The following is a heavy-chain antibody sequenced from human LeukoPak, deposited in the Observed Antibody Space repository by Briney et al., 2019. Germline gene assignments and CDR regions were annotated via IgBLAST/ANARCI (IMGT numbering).Heavy chain of an antibody. CDR1: GFTFSSYS. D-gene: IGHD4-17*01. Sequence: GGSLRLSCAASGFTFSSYSMNWVRQAPGKGLEWVSSISSSSSYIYYADSVKGRFTISRDNAKNSLYLQMNSLRAEDTAVYYCASTARLGDYLNDYWGQGTLVTVSS. CDR2: ISSSSSYI. J-gene: IGHJ4*02. V-gene: IGHV3-21*01. CDR3: ASTARLGDYLNDY.